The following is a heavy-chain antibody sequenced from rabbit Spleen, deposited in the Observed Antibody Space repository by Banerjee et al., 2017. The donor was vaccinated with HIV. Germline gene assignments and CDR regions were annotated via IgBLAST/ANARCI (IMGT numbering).Heavy chain of an antibody. CDR2: IDTASSDTT. J-gene: IGHJ4*01. V-gene: IGHV1S40*01. CDR1: GVSFSSSSY. CDR3: ARQYASTSGAYILGDFNF. D-gene: IGHD1-1*01. Sequence: QSLEESGGDLVKPGASLTLTCTASGVSFSSSSYMCWVRQAPGKGLEWIACIDTASSDTTYYANWAKGRFTISKTSSTMVTLQMTSLTAADTATYFCARQYASTSGAYILGDFNFWGQGTLVTVS.